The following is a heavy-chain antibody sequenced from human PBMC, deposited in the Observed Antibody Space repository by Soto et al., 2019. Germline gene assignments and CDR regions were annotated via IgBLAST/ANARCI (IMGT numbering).Heavy chain of an antibody. CDR1: GFTFSSYA. D-gene: IGHD3-10*01. J-gene: IGHJ6*02. CDR2: ISGSGGST. Sequence: GGSLRLSCAASGFTFSSYAMSWVRQAPGKGLEWVSAISGSGGSTYYADSVKGRFTISRDNSKNTLYLQMNSLRAEDTAVYYCAKASRGVRLYGMDVWGQGTTVTVSS. V-gene: IGHV3-23*01. CDR3: AKASRGVRLYGMDV.